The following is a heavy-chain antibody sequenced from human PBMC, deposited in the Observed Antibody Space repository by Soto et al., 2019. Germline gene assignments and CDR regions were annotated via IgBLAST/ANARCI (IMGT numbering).Heavy chain of an antibody. CDR2: INANNGGT. CDR3: AIQRSGVVY. D-gene: IGHD2-15*01. CDR1: GYSFTANS. Sequence: VHLVQSGAEVKKPGASVKVSCKASGYSFTANSMHWVRQAPGQGLEWMGWINANNGGTNYARKFQGWVTMPRDTSISPAYMDLTRLKSDDTAVYYGAIQRSGVVYWGQGTLVTVSS. V-gene: IGHV1-2*04. J-gene: IGHJ4*02.